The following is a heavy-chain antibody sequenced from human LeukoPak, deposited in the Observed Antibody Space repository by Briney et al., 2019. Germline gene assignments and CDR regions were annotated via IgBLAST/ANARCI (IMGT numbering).Heavy chain of an antibody. CDR3: ARDPYGYSWFDP. CDR2: ISTSGST. J-gene: IGHJ5*02. V-gene: IGHV4-61*02. Sequence: SETLSLTCTVSGGSISSSGYFWNWIRQPAGKGLEWIGRISTSGSTNYNPSLKSRVTISVDTSKNQFSLKLSSMTAADTALYYCARDPYGYSWFDPWGQGTPVTVSS. CDR1: GGSISSSGYF. D-gene: IGHD5-18*01.